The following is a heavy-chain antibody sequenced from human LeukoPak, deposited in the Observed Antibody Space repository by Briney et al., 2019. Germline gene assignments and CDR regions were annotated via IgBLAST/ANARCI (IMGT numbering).Heavy chain of an antibody. CDR1: GFTFTNAW. J-gene: IGHJ4*02. CDR2: IKSKGDGETS. CDR3: TTDLGLTMIRGVIVY. Sequence: PGGSLRLSRAASGFTFTNAWMSSVRQAPGKGLEWVGRIKSKGDGETSDNAAPVKGKFTMSRDDSKATLYLQMNSLKAEDTAVYYCTTDLGLTMIRGVIVYWGQGALVTVS. D-gene: IGHD3-10*01. V-gene: IGHV3-15*01.